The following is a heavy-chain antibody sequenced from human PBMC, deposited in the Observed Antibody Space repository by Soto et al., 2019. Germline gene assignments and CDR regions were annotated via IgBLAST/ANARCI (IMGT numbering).Heavy chain of an antibody. CDR2: ISSSSSYI. Sequence: SLRLSCAASGFTFSSYSMNWVRQAPGKGLEWVSSISSSSSYIYYADSVKGRFTISRDNAKNSLYLQMNSLRAEDTAVYYCARDGQQLVDYYGMDVWGQGTTVTVSS. CDR1: GFTFSSYS. J-gene: IGHJ6*02. D-gene: IGHD6-13*01. CDR3: ARDGQQLVDYYGMDV. V-gene: IGHV3-21*01.